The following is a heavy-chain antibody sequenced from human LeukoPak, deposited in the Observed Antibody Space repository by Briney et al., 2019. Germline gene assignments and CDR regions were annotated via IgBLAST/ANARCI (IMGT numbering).Heavy chain of an antibody. CDR1: GGSVSSNNYQ. CDR2: IYHSGST. CDR3: ARRLVGQTFDY. V-gene: IGHV4-61*01. J-gene: IGHJ4*02. D-gene: IGHD3-10*01. Sequence: SETLSLTCTVSGGSVSSNNYQWNWIRQPPGEGLEWIGDIYHSGSTNYNPSLKSRVTISVDTSKNQFSLKLSSVTAADTAVYYCARRLVGQTFDYWGQGTLVTVSS.